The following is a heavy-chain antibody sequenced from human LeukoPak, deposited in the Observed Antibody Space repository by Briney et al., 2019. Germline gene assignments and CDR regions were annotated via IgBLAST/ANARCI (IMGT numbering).Heavy chain of an antibody. J-gene: IGHJ4*02. CDR2: ISAHNGNT. D-gene: IGHD1-26*01. CDR1: GYTFISYG. Sequence: ASVKVSFKASGYTFISYGISWVRQAPGQGLEWMGWISAHNGNTNYVQKLQGRVTMTTDTSTSTAYMDLRSLRSDDTAVHFCARDPPRYSGSSGYFDNWGQGTLVTVSS. CDR3: ARDPPRYSGSSGYFDN. V-gene: IGHV1-18*01.